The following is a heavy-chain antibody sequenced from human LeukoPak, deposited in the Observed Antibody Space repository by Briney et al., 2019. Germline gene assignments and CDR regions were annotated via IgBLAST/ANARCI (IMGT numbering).Heavy chain of an antibody. V-gene: IGHV4-4*02. J-gene: IGHJ4*02. CDR2: AHLDGRT. CDR1: GGSVINTNW. D-gene: IGHD3-3*01. Sequence: SGTLSLTCGVSGGSVINTNWWTWVRQPPGKGLEWIGEAHLDGRTNYNPSLESRLTMSVDVSENQVSLKLTSVTAADTAVYYCAREGGFYRPLDYSGQGTLVTVSS. CDR3: AREGGFYRPLDY.